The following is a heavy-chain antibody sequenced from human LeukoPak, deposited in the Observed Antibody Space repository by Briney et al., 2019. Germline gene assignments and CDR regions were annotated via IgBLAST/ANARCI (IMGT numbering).Heavy chain of an antibody. CDR2: INPNSGGT. CDR3: ARLLAGRDRAFGFDY. J-gene: IGHJ4*02. V-gene: IGHV1-2*02. D-gene: IGHD6-19*01. Sequence: ASVKVSCKASGYTFTGYYVHWVRQAPGQGLEWMGWINPNSGGTNYAQKFQGRVTMTRDTSISTACMELSRLRSDDTAVYYCARLLAGRDRAFGFDYWGQGTLVTVSS. CDR1: GYTFTGYY.